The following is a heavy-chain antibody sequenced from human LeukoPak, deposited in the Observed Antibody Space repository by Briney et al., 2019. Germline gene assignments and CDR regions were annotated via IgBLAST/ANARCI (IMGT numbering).Heavy chain of an antibody. V-gene: IGHV3-30*03. J-gene: IGHJ4*02. CDR3: ARHIPFDC. CDR2: ISYDGSNK. D-gene: IGHD2-21*01. Sequence: GRSLRLSCAASGFTLSSYGMHWVRQAPGKGLEWVAVISYDGSNKYYADSVKGRSTISRDNSKNTLYLQMNSLRAEDTAVYYCARHIPFDCWGQGTLVTVSS. CDR1: GFTLSSYG.